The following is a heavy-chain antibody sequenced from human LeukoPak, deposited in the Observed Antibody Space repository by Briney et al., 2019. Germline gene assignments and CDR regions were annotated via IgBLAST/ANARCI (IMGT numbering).Heavy chain of an antibody. CDR2: ISAYNGQT. J-gene: IGHJ3*02. V-gene: IGHV1-18*01. Sequence: GASVKVSCTASGYTFTSYYISWMRQAPGQGLQWMGRISAYNGQTNYAQKVQGRVTMTTDTSTSTVYMELRSLRSDDTAVYYCAWDSGAFEIWGQGTMVTVSS. CDR3: AWDSGAFEI. CDR1: GYTFTSYY.